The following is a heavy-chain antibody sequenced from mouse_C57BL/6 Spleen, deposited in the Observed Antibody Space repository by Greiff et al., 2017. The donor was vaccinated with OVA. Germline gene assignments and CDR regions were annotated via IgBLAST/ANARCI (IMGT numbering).Heavy chain of an antibody. CDR3: APITTVVATDY. CDR1: GYTFTSYW. D-gene: IGHD1-1*01. Sequence: QVQLQQPGAELVKPGASVKLSCKASGYTFTSYWMHWVKQRPGQGLEWIGMIHPNSGSTNYNEKFKSKATLTVDKSSSTAYMQLSSLTSEDSAVYDCAPITTVVATDYWGQGTTLTVSS. J-gene: IGHJ2*01. V-gene: IGHV1-64*01. CDR2: IHPNSGST.